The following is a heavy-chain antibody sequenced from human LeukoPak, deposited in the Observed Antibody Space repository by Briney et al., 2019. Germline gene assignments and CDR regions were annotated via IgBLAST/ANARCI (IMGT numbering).Heavy chain of an antibody. V-gene: IGHV3-74*01. CDR3: ARDTDAVTTILDY. CDR1: GFTFSNYW. Sequence: KPGGSLRLSCAASGFTFSNYWMRWVRQVPGKGLVWVSRINSDGSSTSYADSVKGRFTISRDNAKNTLYLQMNSLRAEDTAVYYCARDTDAVTTILDYWGQGTLVTVSS. J-gene: IGHJ4*02. D-gene: IGHD4-17*01. CDR2: INSDGSST.